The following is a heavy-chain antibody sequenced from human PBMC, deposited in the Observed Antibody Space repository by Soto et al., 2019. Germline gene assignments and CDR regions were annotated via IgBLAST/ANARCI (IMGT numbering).Heavy chain of an antibody. CDR2: IYHSGST. V-gene: IGHV4-61*01. CDR1: GGSVRDGSYY. CDR3: AGYNWNYYFDP. D-gene: IGHD1-7*01. Sequence: SETLSLTCTVSGGSVRDGSYYWAWLRQPPGKGLEWIGHIYHSGSTIYNPSLKSRVTISIDTSKSQFSLNLNSMTAADTAVYYCAGYNWNYYFDPWGQGALVTVSS. J-gene: IGHJ5*02.